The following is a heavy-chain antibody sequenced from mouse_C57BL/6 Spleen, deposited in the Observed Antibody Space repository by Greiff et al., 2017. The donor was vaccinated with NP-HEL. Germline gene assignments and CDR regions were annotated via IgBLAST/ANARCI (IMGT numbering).Heavy chain of an antibody. Sequence: EVQVVESEGGLVQPGSSMKLSCTASGFTFSDYYMAWVRQVPEKGLEWVANINYDGSSTYYLDSLKSRFIISRDNAKNILYLQMSSLKSEDTATYSCARDDGYDGWFAYWGQGTLVTVSA. CDR1: GFTFSDYY. V-gene: IGHV5-16*01. CDR2: INYDGSST. J-gene: IGHJ3*01. CDR3: ARDDGYDGWFAY. D-gene: IGHD2-2*01.